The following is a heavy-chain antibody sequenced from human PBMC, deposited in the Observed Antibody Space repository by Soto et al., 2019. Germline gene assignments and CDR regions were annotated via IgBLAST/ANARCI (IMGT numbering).Heavy chain of an antibody. CDR2: VWANGINN. CDR1: VFMFTNYG. J-gene: IGHJ3*01. CDR3: VRERGPFDAFDF. Sequence: PGGSLRLSCAASVFMFTNYGMHCVRQAPGRWLEWVAVVWANGINNYYADFVEGRFTISRDNSKSSLYLQMNSLRVEDTAVYYCVRERGPFDAFDFWGQRTIVSVSS. D-gene: IGHD3-10*01. V-gene: IGHV3-33*01.